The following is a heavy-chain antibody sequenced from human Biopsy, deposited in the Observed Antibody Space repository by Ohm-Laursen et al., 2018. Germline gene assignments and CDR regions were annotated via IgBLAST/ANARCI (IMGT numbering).Heavy chain of an antibody. CDR3: ARGLSSGWDGYSDV. CDR2: IWYDGTNE. V-gene: IGHV3-33*04. J-gene: IGHJ2*01. CDR1: GFTFGHYA. Sequence: RSLRLSCAASGFTFGHYAMNWVRQAPGKGLEWISLIWYDGTNEDYAASVKGRFTISRDNSKNTLYLQINTLTLEDTAFYYCARGLSSGWDGYSDVWGRGTLVTVSS. D-gene: IGHD6-19*01.